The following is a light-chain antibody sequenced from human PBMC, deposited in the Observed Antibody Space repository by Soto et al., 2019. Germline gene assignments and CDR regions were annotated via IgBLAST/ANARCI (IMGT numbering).Light chain of an antibody. CDR2: EVS. V-gene: IGLV2-8*01. CDR3: SSYTGRNIVV. Sequence: QSALTQSPSASGSPGQSVTISCTGTSSDVGGYNYVSWYQQHPGKAPKLMIYEVSKRPSGVPDRFSGSKSGNTASLTVSGLKAEDEADYYCSSYTGRNIVVFGGGTKVTVL. J-gene: IGLJ2*01. CDR1: SSDVGGYNY.